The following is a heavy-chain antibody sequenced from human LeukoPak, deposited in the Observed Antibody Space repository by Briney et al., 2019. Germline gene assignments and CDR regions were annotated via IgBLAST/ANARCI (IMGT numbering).Heavy chain of an antibody. Sequence: GRSLRLSCAASGFTFDDYAMHWVRHAPGKGLEWVSGISWNSGSIGYADSVKGRFTISRDNAKNSLYLQMNSLRAEDMALYYCAKGETYYYGSGSYYFGAWGQGTLVTVSS. D-gene: IGHD3-10*01. CDR3: AKGETYYYGSGSYYFGA. V-gene: IGHV3-9*03. CDR2: ISWNSGSI. CDR1: GFTFDDYA. J-gene: IGHJ5*02.